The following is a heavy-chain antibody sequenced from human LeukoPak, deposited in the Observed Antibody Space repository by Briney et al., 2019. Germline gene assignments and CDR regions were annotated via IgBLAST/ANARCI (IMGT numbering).Heavy chain of an antibody. CDR2: IYYSGST. J-gene: IGHJ4*02. D-gene: IGHD6-13*01. Sequence: SETLSLTCTVSGGSISSSSYYWGWIRQPPGKGLEWIGSIYYSGSTYYNPSLKSRVPISVDTSKNQFSLKLSSVTAADTAVYYCARDGIAAAGNFDYWGQGTLVTVSS. V-gene: IGHV4-39*02. CDR1: GGSISSSSYY. CDR3: ARDGIAAAGNFDY.